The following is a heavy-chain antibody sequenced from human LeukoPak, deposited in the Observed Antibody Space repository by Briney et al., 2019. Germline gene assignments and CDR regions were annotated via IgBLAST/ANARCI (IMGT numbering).Heavy chain of an antibody. CDR3: ALEALPNRGYYFDY. V-gene: IGHV4-59*01. J-gene: IGHJ4*02. CDR2: IYYSGST. CDR1: GGSISSYY. D-gene: IGHD3-3*01. Sequence: PSETLSLTCTVSGGSISSYYWSWIRQPPGKGLEWIGYIYYSGSTNYNPSLKSRVTISVDTSKNQFSLKLSSVTAADTAVYYCALEALPNRGYYFDYWGQGALVTVSS.